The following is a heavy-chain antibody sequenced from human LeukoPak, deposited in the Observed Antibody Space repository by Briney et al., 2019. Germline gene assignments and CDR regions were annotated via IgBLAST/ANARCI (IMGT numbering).Heavy chain of an antibody. CDR3: ARVNDSSGYYAFDI. CDR2: IYYSGST. J-gene: IGHJ3*02. D-gene: IGHD3-22*01. V-gene: IGHV4-31*03. CDR1: GGSISSGGYY. Sequence: SETLSLTCTVSGGSISSGGYYWSWIRQHPGKGLEWIGYIYYSGSTYYNPSLKSRVTISVDTSKNQFPLKLSSVTAADTAVYYCARVNDSSGYYAFDIWGQGTMVTVSS.